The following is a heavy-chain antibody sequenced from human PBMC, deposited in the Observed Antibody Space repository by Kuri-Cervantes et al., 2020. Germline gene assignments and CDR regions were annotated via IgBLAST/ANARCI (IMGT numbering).Heavy chain of an antibody. Sequence: SETLSLTCAVYGGSFSDYYWSWIRQPPGKGLEWIGYIYYSGSTNYNPSLKSRVTISVDTSKNQFSLKLSSVTAADTAVYYCARGTTATHIYYYYGMDVRGQGTTVTVSS. J-gene: IGHJ6*02. CDR2: IYYSGST. V-gene: IGHV4-59*01. D-gene: IGHD4-17*01. CDR3: ARGTTATHIYYYYGMDV. CDR1: GGSFSDYY.